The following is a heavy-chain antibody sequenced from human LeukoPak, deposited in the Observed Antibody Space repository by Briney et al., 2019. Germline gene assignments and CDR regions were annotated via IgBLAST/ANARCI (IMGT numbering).Heavy chain of an antibody. CDR3: HAEAAREWFDP. V-gene: IGHV3-9*01. CDR1: GFTFDDYA. J-gene: IGHJ5*02. CDR2: ISWNSGSI. D-gene: IGHD2-15*01. Sequence: TGGSLRLSCAASGFTFDDYAMHWVRHAPGKGLEWVSGISWNSGSIGYADSVKGRFTISRDNAKNSLYLQMNSLRAEDTALYYCHAEAAREWFDPWGQGTLVTVSS.